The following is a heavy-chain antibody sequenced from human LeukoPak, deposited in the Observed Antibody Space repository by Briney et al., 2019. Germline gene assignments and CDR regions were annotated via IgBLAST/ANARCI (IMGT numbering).Heavy chain of an antibody. Sequence: PGCSLRFSCTSSGFTFGDYIMIWFRQALGKGLEWVGFIRTKSSGGTTEYAASAKGRFTISRDDSNTITYLQMNSLETEDTAVYYCARVSRSAIAVYYYYMDVWGRGTTVIVSS. D-gene: IGHD5-18*01. CDR1: GFTFGDYI. CDR2: IRTKSSGGTT. CDR3: ARVSRSAIAVYYYYMDV. V-gene: IGHV3-49*03. J-gene: IGHJ6*03.